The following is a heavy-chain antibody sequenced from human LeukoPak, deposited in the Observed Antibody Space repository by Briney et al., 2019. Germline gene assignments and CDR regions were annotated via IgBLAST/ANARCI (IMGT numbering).Heavy chain of an antibody. V-gene: IGHV3-7*03. CDR3: ARGRNRLGVLYYFDY. D-gene: IGHD7-27*01. Sequence: GGSLRLSCAASGLTFSNYHMTWVRQAPGKGLEWVANIKQDGADKYYVDSVKGRFTISRDNAKNSLYLQMSSLRADDTAVYFCARGRNRLGVLYYFDYWGQGTLVTVSS. CDR1: GLTFSNYH. CDR2: IKQDGADK. J-gene: IGHJ4*02.